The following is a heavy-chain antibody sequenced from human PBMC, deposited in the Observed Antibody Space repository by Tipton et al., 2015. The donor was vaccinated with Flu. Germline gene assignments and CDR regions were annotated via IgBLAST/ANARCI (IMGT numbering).Heavy chain of an antibody. Sequence: SLRLSCAASGFTFSRNAMTWVRLTPGKGLEWVSSISGNGGITYYADSVKGRFTISRDNSKNTLYLQMNSLTAEDTAVYYCAKRVAMPGTSYYFDYWGQGTLVTVSS. CDR1: GFTFSRNA. D-gene: IGHD1-26*01. J-gene: IGHJ4*02. CDR3: AKRVAMPGTSYYFDY. CDR2: ISGNGGIT. V-gene: IGHV3-23*01.